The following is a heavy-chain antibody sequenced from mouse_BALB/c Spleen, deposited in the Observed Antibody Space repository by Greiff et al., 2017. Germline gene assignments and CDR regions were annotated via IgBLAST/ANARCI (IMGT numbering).Heavy chain of an antibody. CDR1: GFTFSSYA. Sequence: EVMLVESGGGLVKPGGSLKLSCAASGFTFSSYAMSWVRQSPEKRLEWVAEISSGGSYTYYPDTVTGRFTISRDNAKNTLYLEMSSLRSEDTAMYYCARYYYGSSNWYFDVWGAGTTVTVSS. CDR2: ISSGGSYT. CDR3: ARYYYGSSNWYFDV. J-gene: IGHJ1*01. D-gene: IGHD1-1*01. V-gene: IGHV5-9-4*01.